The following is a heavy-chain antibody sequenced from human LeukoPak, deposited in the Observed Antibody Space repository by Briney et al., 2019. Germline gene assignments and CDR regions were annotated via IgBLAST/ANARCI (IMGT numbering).Heavy chain of an antibody. V-gene: IGHV3-23*01. CDR3: ARDLHYYVARDV. J-gene: IGHJ6*02. CDR1: GFTFSAYA. Sequence: GGSLRLSCEASGFTFSAYAMTWVRQAPGKGLEWVSSVGSDNKPHYSESVKGRFAISRDNSRSMLFLQLNSLRAEDTALYYCARDLHYYVARDVWGQGTTVTVSS. D-gene: IGHD3-10*02. CDR2: VGSDNKP.